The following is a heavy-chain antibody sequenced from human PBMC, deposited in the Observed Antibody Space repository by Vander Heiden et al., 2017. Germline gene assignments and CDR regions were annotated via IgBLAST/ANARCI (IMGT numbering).Heavy chain of an antibody. CDR3: AKDRWRREVVSSNPLDA. CDR2: ISASGSST. Sequence: EVQLLESGGGLVQPGGSMRLCCAASGVTFSGYAMTWVRQAPGKGLEWVSGISASGSSTYYADSVKGRFTISRDNSKNALYLQMNSLRAEDTAVYYCAKDRWRREVVSSNPLDAWGQGTSVTVSS. D-gene: IGHD3-22*01. J-gene: IGHJ6*02. CDR1: GVTFSGYA. V-gene: IGHV3-23*01.